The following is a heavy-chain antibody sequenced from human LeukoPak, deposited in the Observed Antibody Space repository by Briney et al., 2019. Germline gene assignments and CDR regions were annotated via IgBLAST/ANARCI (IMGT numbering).Heavy chain of an antibody. CDR3: ATGPNPQLLYDPLDY. D-gene: IGHD3-22*01. Sequence: PGRSLRLSCAVSGFTYSRYAMYWLRQAPGKGLEWVALISYDGTYENYADSVKGRFTISRDDSKNTLYLQMNTLRPADTSVYYCATGPNPQLLYDPLDYWGQGTLVTVSS. J-gene: IGHJ4*02. V-gene: IGHV3-30*04. CDR2: ISYDGTYE. CDR1: GFTYSRYA.